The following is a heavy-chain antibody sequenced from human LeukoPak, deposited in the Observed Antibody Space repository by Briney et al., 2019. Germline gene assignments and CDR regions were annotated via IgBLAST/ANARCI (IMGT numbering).Heavy chain of an antibody. CDR1: GFTFSSYS. Sequence: GGSLRLSCAASGFTFSSYSMNWVRQAPGKGLDWVSSISSSSSYIYYADSVKGRFTISRDNAKNSLYLQMNSLRAEDTAVYYCARRPGYSSSWYFLGSDYWGQGTLVTVSS. V-gene: IGHV3-21*01. CDR3: ARRPGYSSSWYFLGSDY. J-gene: IGHJ4*02. CDR2: ISSSSSYI. D-gene: IGHD6-13*01.